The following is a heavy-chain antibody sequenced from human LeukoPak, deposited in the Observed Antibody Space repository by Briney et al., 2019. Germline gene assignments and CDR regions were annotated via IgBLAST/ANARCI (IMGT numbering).Heavy chain of an antibody. CDR3: ARGSSSSWYSICYFDY. V-gene: IGHV3-33*01. D-gene: IGHD6-13*01. Sequence: GGSLRLSCAASGFTFSSYGMHWVRQAPGKGLEWVAVIWYDGSNKYYADSVKGRFTISRDNSKNTLYLQMNSLRAEDTAVYYCARGSSSSWYSICYFDYWGQGTLVTVSS. J-gene: IGHJ4*02. CDR1: GFTFSSYG. CDR2: IWYDGSNK.